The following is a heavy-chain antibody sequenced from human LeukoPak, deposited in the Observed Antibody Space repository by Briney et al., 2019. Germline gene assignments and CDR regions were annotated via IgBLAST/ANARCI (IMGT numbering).Heavy chain of an antibody. J-gene: IGHJ4*02. CDR2: IYYSGST. V-gene: IGHV4-39*01. CDR1: GGSISSSSYY. Sequence: SETLSLTCTVSGGSISSSSYYWGWIRQPPGKGLEWIGSIYYSGSTYYNPSLKSRVTISVDTSKNQFSLKLSSVTAADTAVYYCARLSGSGPISFDYWGQGTLVTVSS. CDR3: ARLSGSGPISFDY. D-gene: IGHD3-10*01.